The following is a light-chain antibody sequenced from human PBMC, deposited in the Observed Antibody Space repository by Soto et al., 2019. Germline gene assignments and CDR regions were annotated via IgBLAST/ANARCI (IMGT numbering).Light chain of an antibody. J-gene: IGKJ1*01. CDR1: QSIDGW. V-gene: IGKV1-5*03. CDR3: QQYYSSST. CDR2: KAS. Sequence: DIQMTQSPSTLPASVGDRVTITCRASQSIDGWLAWYQQKPGKAPKLLIYKASSLESGVPSRFSGSGSGTEFTLTISSLQHDDFATYHCQQYYSSSTFGQGTK.